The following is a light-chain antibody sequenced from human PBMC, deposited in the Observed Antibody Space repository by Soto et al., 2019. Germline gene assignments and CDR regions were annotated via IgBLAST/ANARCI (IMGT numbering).Light chain of an antibody. V-gene: IGKV3-11*01. J-gene: IGKJ5*01. CDR2: DAS. CDR3: QQRGEWPPGAT. Sequence: EIVLTQSPATLSLSPGERATLSCRASQSIRKSLAWYQQKPGQAPRLLIYDASNRATGIPARFSGSGSGTDFPLTISSLEPEDFAVYYCQQRGEWPPGATFGQGTRLEIK. CDR1: QSIRKS.